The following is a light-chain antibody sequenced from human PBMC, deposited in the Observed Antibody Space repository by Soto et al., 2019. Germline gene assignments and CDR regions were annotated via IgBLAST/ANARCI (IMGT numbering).Light chain of an antibody. Sequence: EIVLTQSPGNLSLSPGERATRSCRVSQSISSNYLGWYQQKPGQAPRLLIYAASSRATGIPDRFSGSGSGTDFTLTINRLEPEDFAVFYCQVSGTFGHGTRLEIK. CDR2: AAS. CDR1: QSISSNY. J-gene: IGKJ5*01. CDR3: QVSGT. V-gene: IGKV3-20*01.